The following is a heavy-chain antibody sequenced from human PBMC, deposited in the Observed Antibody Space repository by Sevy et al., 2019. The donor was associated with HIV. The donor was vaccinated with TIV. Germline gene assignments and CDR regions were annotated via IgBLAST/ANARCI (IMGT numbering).Heavy chain of an antibody. CDR1: GYSFTSYW. Sequence: GESLKISCKGSGYSFTSYWIGWVRQMSGKGLEWMGIIYPGDSDTRYSPSFQGQVTISADKSISTAYLQWSSLKASDTAMYYCARPKPVSKYCSSTSCPFDYWGQGTLVTVSS. J-gene: IGHJ4*02. D-gene: IGHD2-2*01. V-gene: IGHV5-51*01. CDR3: ARPKPVSKYCSSTSCPFDY. CDR2: IYPGDSDT.